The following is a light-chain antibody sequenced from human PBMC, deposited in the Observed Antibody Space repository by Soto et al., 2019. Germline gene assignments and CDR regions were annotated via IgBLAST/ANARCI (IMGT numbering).Light chain of an antibody. CDR1: SSDVGGYNY. CDR3: NSYAGSNNWV. CDR2: EVS. Sequence: QSALTQPASVSGSPGQSITISCTGTSSDVGGYNYVSWCQQHPGKAPKLMIYEVSKRPSGVPDRFSGSKSGNTASLTVSGLQAEDEADYYCNSYAGSNNWVFGGGTKLTVL. V-gene: IGLV2-8*01. J-gene: IGLJ3*02.